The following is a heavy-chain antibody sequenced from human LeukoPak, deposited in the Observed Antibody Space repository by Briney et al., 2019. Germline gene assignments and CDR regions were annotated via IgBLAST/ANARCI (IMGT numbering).Heavy chain of an antibody. CDR1: GFTFSSYS. CDR3: ARAGGWGYSSSSGYYFDY. V-gene: IGHV3-21*01. J-gene: IGHJ4*02. D-gene: IGHD6-6*01. CDR2: ISSSSSYI. Sequence: GGSLRLSRAASGFTFSSYSMNWVRQAPGKGLEWVSSISSSSSYIYYADSVKGRFTISRDNAKNSLYLQMNSLRAEDTAVYYCARAGGWGYSSSSGYYFDYWGQGTLVTVSS.